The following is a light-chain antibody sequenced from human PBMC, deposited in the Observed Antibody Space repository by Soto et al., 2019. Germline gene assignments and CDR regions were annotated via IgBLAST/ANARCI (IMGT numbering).Light chain of an antibody. V-gene: IGLV2-14*03. CDR1: SSDVGNYNF. CDR2: DVS. J-gene: IGLJ1*01. CDR3: CSYTTSSTYV. Sequence: QSVLTQPASVSGSPGQSIAICCTGTSSDVGNYNFVSWYQQHPGKAPKLMIYDVSNRPSGISNRFSGSKSGNTASLTISGLQAEDEADYYCCSYTTSSTYVFGTGTKVTVL.